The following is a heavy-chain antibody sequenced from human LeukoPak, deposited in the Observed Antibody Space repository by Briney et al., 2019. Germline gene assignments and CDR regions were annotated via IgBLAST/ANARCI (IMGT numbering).Heavy chain of an antibody. V-gene: IGHV4-4*02. J-gene: IGHJ5*02. CDR3: ARHPGGRYRSSWYGWFDP. Sequence: SETLSLTCGVSGGSISSNNWWSWVRQPPGQGLEWIGEIYHSGSANYNPSLKSRVTISVDTSKNQFSLNLSSVTAADTAVYYCARHPGGRYRSSWYGWFDPWGQGTLVTVSS. D-gene: IGHD6-13*01. CDR2: IYHSGSA. CDR1: GGSISSNNW.